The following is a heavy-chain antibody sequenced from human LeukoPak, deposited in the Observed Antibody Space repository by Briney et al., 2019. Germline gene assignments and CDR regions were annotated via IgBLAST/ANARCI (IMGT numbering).Heavy chain of an antibody. J-gene: IGHJ4*02. CDR1: GFTFSSYS. V-gene: IGHV3-7*03. Sequence: GGSLRLSCAASGFTFSSYSMSWVRQAPGKGLEWVANIKQDGSEKYYVDSVKGRFTISRDNAKNSLYLQMNSLRAEDTAVYYCARDKRYYYGSGSLDYWGQGTLVTVSS. CDR3: ARDKRYYYGSGSLDY. D-gene: IGHD3-10*01. CDR2: IKQDGSEK.